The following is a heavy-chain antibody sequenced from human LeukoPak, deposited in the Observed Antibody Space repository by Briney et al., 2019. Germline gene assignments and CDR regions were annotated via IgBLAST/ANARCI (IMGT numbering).Heavy chain of an antibody. D-gene: IGHD3-10*01. CDR3: ARGILLWGYSSTSSDHGDC. CDR1: CASISGSSYY. Sequence: SETLSLTCPVCCASISGSSYYWAWIRQSPGKGLEWIGSIYYTGTTYYSPSLESRVTISVHTSKNQFSLKLTSVTGADTALYFCARGILLWGYSSTSSDHGDCWGQGTLVTVSS. V-gene: IGHV4-39*01. CDR2: IYYTGTT. J-gene: IGHJ4*02.